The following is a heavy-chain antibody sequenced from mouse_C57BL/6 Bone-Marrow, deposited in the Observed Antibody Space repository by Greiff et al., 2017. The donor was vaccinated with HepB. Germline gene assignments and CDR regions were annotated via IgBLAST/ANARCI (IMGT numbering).Heavy chain of an antibody. J-gene: IGHJ4*01. Sequence: VQRVESGPGLVAPSQSLSITCTVSGFSLTSYGVDWVRQPPGKGLEWLGVIWGGGSTNYNSALMSRLSISKDNSKSQVVLKMNSLQTDDTAMYYWAKRHDDYYPYYYAMDYWGQGTSVTVSS. CDR3: AKRHDDYYPYYYAMDY. V-gene: IGHV2-9*01. CDR2: IWGGGST. D-gene: IGHD2-3*01. CDR1: GFSLTSYG.